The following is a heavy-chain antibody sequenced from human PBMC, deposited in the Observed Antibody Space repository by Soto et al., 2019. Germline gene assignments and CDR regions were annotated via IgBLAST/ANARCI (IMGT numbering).Heavy chain of an antibody. V-gene: IGHV6-1*01. CDR2: TYYRSKWYN. D-gene: IGHD6-13*01. CDR1: GDSVSSNSAA. Sequence: PSQTLSLTCAISGDSVSSNSAAWNWIRQSPSRGLEWLGRTYYRSKWYNDYAVSVKSRITINPDASKNQSSLQLNSVTPEDTAVYYCARDRGPIAAAGRWTKDWFDPWGQGTLVTVSS. CDR3: ARDRGPIAAAGRWTKDWFDP. J-gene: IGHJ5*02.